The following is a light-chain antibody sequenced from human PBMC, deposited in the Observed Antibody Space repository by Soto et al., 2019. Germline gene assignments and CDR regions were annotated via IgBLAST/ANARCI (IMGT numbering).Light chain of an antibody. Sequence: QSVLTQPRSVSGSPGQSVTISCTGTSSDVGGYTYVSWYQQHPGKAPKLMIYDVSKRPSGAPDRFSGSKSGNTASLTISGLQAEDEADYYCCSYAGRYTYVFGTGTKVTVL. CDR2: DVS. J-gene: IGLJ1*01. CDR3: CSYAGRYTYV. CDR1: SSDVGGYTY. V-gene: IGLV2-11*01.